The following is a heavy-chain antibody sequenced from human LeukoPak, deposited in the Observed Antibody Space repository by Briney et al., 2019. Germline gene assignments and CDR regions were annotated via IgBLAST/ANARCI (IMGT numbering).Heavy chain of an antibody. J-gene: IGHJ4*02. CDR1: GFAFSNYW. Sequence: GGSLRLSCAASGFAFSNYWMTWVRQAPGKGLEWVANIKQDGSEIYYVGSVKGRFTISRDNAKNSVSLQMNNLRAEDTAVYYCVGASWDYWGQGTLVTVSS. V-gene: IGHV3-7*01. CDR3: VGASWDY. CDR2: IKQDGSEI.